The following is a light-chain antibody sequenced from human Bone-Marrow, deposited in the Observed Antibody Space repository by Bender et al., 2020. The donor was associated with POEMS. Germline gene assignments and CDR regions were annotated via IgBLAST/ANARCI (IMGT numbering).Light chain of an antibody. V-gene: IGLV3-1*01. CDR2: QDT. Sequence: SYELTQPPSVSVSPGQTATITCSGEKLGEEYACWYQQKPGQSPVVVIYQDTKRPSGVSNRFSASKSGNTASLTISGLQAEDEADYYCSSYAGSNTFMFGGGTKLTVL. J-gene: IGLJ3*02. CDR1: KLGEEY. CDR3: SSYAGSNTFM.